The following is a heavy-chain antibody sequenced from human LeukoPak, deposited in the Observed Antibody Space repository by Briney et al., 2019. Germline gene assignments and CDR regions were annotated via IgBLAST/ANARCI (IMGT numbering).Heavy chain of an antibody. CDR1: GFTFSAYA. Sequence: GGSLRLSCAASGFTFSAYAMTWVRQAPGKGLEWVSIIRGSGGGTYYADSVKGRFNIFRDNSENTLYLQMNSLRVDDTAVYYCARVGQYYDFWSGFDFWGQGALVIVSS. D-gene: IGHD3-3*01. CDR2: IRGSGGGT. V-gene: IGHV3-23*01. CDR3: ARVGQYYDFWSGFDF. J-gene: IGHJ4*02.